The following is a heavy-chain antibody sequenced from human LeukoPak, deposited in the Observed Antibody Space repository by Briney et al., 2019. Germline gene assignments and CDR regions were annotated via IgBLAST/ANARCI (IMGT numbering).Heavy chain of an antibody. Sequence: GGSLRLSCAASGFTFSTYEMNWVRQAPGKGLEWVSYISTSSRTIYYADSVKGRFTISRDNAKNSLSLQMNSLRAEDTAVYYCVRDGGVSGYDLLDYWGQGTLVTVSS. V-gene: IGHV3-48*03. J-gene: IGHJ4*02. CDR1: GFTFSTYE. CDR3: VRDGGVSGYDLLDY. D-gene: IGHD5-12*01. CDR2: ISTSSRTI.